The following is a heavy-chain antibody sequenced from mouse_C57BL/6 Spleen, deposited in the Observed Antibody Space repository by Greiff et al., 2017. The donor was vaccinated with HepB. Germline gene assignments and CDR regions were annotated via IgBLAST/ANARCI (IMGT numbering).Heavy chain of an antibody. CDR1: GYTFTSYG. Sequence: QVQLQQSGAELARPGASVKLSCKASGYTFTSYGISWVKQRTGQGLEWIGEIYPRSGNTYYNEKFKGKATLTADKSSSTAYMELRSLTSADSAVYFCARSNYYGSSPYYAMDYWGQGTSVTVSS. D-gene: IGHD1-1*01. CDR3: ARSNYYGSSPYYAMDY. CDR2: IYPRSGNT. J-gene: IGHJ4*01. V-gene: IGHV1-81*01.